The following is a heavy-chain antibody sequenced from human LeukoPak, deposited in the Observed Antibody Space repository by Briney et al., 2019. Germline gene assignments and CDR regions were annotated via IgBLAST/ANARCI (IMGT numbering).Heavy chain of an antibody. CDR1: GGSFSGYY. CDR2: INHSGST. Sequence: SETLSLTCAVYGGSFSGYYWSWIRQPPGKGLEWIGAINHSGSTNYNPSLKSRVTISVDTSKNQFSLKLSSVTAADTAVYYCARGPRGIVGATRSDDYWGQGTLVTVSS. J-gene: IGHJ4*02. D-gene: IGHD1-26*01. V-gene: IGHV4-34*01. CDR3: ARGPRGIVGATRSDDY.